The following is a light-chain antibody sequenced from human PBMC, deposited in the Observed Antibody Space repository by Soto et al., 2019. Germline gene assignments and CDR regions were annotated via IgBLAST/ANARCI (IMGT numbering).Light chain of an antibody. Sequence: DIQMTQSPSSLSAFVGDRVTITCRASQDIGAYLHWFQQKLGRAPKLLISSSSTLQSGVPSRFRGSGSGADFTLTITSLQPEDFETYFCQQTYGSPVTFGGGTRLEMK. CDR1: QDIGAY. V-gene: IGKV1-39*01. CDR2: SSS. CDR3: QQTYGSPVT. J-gene: IGKJ4*01.